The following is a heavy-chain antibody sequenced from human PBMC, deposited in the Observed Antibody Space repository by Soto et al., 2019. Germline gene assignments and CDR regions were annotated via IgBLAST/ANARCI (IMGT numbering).Heavy chain of an antibody. V-gene: IGHV4-34*01. J-gene: IGHJ6*01. CDR2: INHSGST. CDR1: GGSFSGYY. D-gene: IGHD3-22*01. CDR3: ARESGYYYYYYGMDV. Sequence: PSETLSLTCAVYGGSFSGYYWSLFRQPPGKGLEWIGEINHSGSTNYNPSLKSRVTISVDTSKNKFYLKMSSVTAADTAVYYCARESGYYYYYYGMDVWGQGTTVTVS.